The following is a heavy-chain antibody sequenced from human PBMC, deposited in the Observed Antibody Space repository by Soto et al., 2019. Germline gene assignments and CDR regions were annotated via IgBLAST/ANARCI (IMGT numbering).Heavy chain of an antibody. D-gene: IGHD3-10*01. V-gene: IGHV3-74*01. CDR1: GFTFSGSW. J-gene: IGHJ4*02. CDR3: ARGIFGSGTDNDY. CDR2: INGDGSGT. Sequence: EVQLVESGGGLVQPGGSLRLSCAASGFTFSGSWMHWVRQAPGKGLVWVSRINGDGSGTSYADFGKGRFTISRADAKNTLFLQMNGLRAEDTAVYYCARGIFGSGTDNDYWGQGTLVTVSS.